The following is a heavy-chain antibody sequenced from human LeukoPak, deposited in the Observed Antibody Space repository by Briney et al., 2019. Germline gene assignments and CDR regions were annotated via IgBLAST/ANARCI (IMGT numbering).Heavy chain of an antibody. CDR1: GGSISSGGYY. Sequence: SQTLSLTCTVSGGSISSGGYYWSWIRQPPGKGLEWIGYIYHSGSTYYNPSLKSRVTISVDRSKNQFSLRLSSVTAADTAFYYCARDRSVGELTTESPSFDYWGQGTLVTVSS. CDR2: IYHSGST. J-gene: IGHJ4*02. D-gene: IGHD3-16*01. V-gene: IGHV4-30-2*01. CDR3: ARDRSVGELTTESPSFDY.